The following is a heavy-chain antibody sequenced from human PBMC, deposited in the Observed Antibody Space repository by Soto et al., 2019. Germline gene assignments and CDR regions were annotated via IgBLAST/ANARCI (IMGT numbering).Heavy chain of an antibody. V-gene: IGHV3-74*01. CDR3: AREEEREQWLVPAT. CDR2: INSDGSST. J-gene: IGHJ5*02. D-gene: IGHD6-19*01. Sequence: EVQLVESGGGLVQPGGSLRLSCAASGFTFSSYWMHWVRQAPGKGLVWVSRINSDGSSTSYADSVKGRFSISRDNAKNTLYLQMNSLRAEDTAVYYCAREEEREQWLVPATWGQGTLVTVSS. CDR1: GFTFSSYW.